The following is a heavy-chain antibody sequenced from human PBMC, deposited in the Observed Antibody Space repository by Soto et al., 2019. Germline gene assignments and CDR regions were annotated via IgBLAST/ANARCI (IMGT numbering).Heavy chain of an antibody. J-gene: IGHJ4*02. CDR3: SRVDFWSGYYKSKGDY. V-gene: IGHV4-61*01. Sequence: SETLSLTCTVSDGYIRGGSYYWSWIRQPPGKGLEWIGYIFYTGSTNYNPSLKSRLTISLDMSKNQFSLKLSSVTAADTAVYYCSRVDFWSGYYKSKGDYWGQGTLVTVSS. CDR2: IFYTGST. D-gene: IGHD3-3*01. CDR1: DGYIRGGSYY.